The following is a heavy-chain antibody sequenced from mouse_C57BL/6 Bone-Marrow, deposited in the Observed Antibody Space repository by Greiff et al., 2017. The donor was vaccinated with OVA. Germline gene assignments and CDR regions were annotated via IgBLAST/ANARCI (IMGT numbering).Heavy chain of an antibody. CDR1: GYSITSGYY. V-gene: IGHV3-6*01. CDR3: ARRGYYGNYVYFDY. CDR2: ISYDGSN. J-gene: IGHJ2*01. D-gene: IGHD2-1*01. Sequence: EVKLVESGPGLVKPSQSLSLTCSVTGYSITSGYYWNWIRQFPGNKLEWMGYISYDGSNNYNPSLKNRISITRDTSKNQFFLKLNSVTTEDTATYYCARRGYYGNYVYFDYWGQGTTLTVSS.